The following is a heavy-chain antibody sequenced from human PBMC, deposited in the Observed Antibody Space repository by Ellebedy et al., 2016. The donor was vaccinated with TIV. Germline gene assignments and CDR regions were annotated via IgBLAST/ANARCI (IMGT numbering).Heavy chain of an antibody. Sequence: SETLSLXXAVYGGSFSGHYWSWIRQPPGKGLEWIGEVNHSGSTNFNPSLKSRVAISVDTSKNQFSLKLSSVTAADTAVYYCARVRLGELSSIDYWGQGTLVTVSS. D-gene: IGHD3-16*02. CDR1: GGSFSGHY. CDR3: ARVRLGELSSIDY. J-gene: IGHJ4*02. CDR2: VNHSGST. V-gene: IGHV4-34*01.